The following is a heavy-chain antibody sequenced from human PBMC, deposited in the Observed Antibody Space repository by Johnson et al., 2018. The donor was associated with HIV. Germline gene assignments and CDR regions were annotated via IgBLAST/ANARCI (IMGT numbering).Heavy chain of an antibody. CDR2: ISSSGSTI. J-gene: IGHJ3*01. CDR1: GFTFSDYY. D-gene: IGHD2-21*02. CDR3: ARDGSGHAVVLTATRRGYGFGLDL. Sequence: QVQLVESGGGLVKPGGSLRLSCAASGFTFSDYYMSWIRQAPGKGLEWVSYISSSGSTIYYADSVKGRFTISRDNSTHTLYLQMNSLRAEDTAMYYCARDGSGHAVVLTATRRGYGFGLDLWGQGTVVTVSS. V-gene: IGHV3-11*04.